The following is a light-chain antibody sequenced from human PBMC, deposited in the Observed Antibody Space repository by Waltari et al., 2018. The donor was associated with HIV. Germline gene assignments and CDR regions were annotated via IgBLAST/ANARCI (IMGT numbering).Light chain of an antibody. CDR2: LGS. Sequence: DIVMTQSPLSLPVTPVEPASISCRSSQSLLHSNGFKYLDWYLQKPGQSPQLLIYLGSNRASGVPDRFSGSGSGTDFTLTISRVEAEDVGVYYCMQALQTPWTFGQGTKVEIK. J-gene: IGKJ1*01. CDR1: QSLLHSNGFKY. V-gene: IGKV2-28*01. CDR3: MQALQTPWT.